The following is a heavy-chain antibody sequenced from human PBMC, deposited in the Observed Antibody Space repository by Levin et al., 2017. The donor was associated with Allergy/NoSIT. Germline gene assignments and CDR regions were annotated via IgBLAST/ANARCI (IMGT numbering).Heavy chain of an antibody. D-gene: IGHD3-9*01. J-gene: IGHJ3*02. V-gene: IGHV4-31*03. CDR2: IYYSGST. CDR1: GGSISSGGYY. CDR3: ARMGKYYDILTGYKPDAFDI. Sequence: SCTVSGGSISSGGYYWSWIRQHPGKGLEWIGYIYYSGSTYYNPSLKSRVTISVDTSKNQFSLKLSSVTAADTAVYYCARMGKYYDILTGYKPDAFDIWGQGTMVTVSS.